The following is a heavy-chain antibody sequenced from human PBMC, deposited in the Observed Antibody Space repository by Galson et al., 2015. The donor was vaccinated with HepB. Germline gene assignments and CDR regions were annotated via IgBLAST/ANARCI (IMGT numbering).Heavy chain of an antibody. CDR2: IKHDGSEK. Sequence: SLRLSCAASGFTFSNYWMTWVRQGPGKGPEWVANIKHDGSEKYHVDSEKGRFTISRDNAKSSLFLQMNNLRAEDTAVYYCARDFWTGSTLDYWGQGTVVTVSS. V-gene: IGHV3-7*01. CDR1: GFTFSNYW. D-gene: IGHD3/OR15-3a*01. J-gene: IGHJ4*02. CDR3: ARDFWTGSTLDY.